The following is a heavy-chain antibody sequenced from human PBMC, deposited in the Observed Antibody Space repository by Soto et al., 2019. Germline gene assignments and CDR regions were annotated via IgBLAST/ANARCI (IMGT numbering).Heavy chain of an antibody. J-gene: IGHJ6*01. Sequence: QVQLVQSGAEVKKPGSSVKVSCTASGGTFSSYAISWVRQAPGQGLEWMGGVISISGTEYYAQTFQGRVTITADESTSTAYMELSRLRSEDTAVYYCARAQGSSTSLEIYYYYCYGMDVWGQGTTVTVSS. CDR2: VISISGTE. D-gene: IGHD2-2*01. CDR3: ARAQGSSTSLEIYYYYCYGMDV. CDR1: GGTFSSYA. V-gene: IGHV1-69*01.